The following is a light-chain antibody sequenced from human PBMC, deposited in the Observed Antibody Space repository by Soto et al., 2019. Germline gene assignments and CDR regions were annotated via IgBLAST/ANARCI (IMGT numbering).Light chain of an antibody. Sequence: QSALTQPASVSGSPGQSITISCTGTSSDVGGYNYVSWYQQHPGRAPKLIIYEIDSRTSGISDRFSGSKSGNTASLTFSGLQPEDEADYYCSSFTNTNSLEDWVFGGGTKLTVL. CDR2: EID. CDR1: SSDVGGYNY. J-gene: IGLJ3*02. V-gene: IGLV2-14*01. CDR3: SSFTNTNSLEDWV.